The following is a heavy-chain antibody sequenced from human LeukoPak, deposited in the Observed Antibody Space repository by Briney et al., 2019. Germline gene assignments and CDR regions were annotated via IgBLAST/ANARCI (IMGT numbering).Heavy chain of an antibody. CDR1: GFTFSSYS. D-gene: IGHD3-10*01. V-gene: IGHV3-21*01. Sequence: GGSLRLSCAASGFTFSSYSMNWVRQAPGEGLEWVSSISSSSSYIYYADSVKGRFTISRDNAKISLSLQMNSLRAEDTAVYYCARILPYGSGIQDHWGQGTLVTVSS. CDR2: ISSSSSYI. J-gene: IGHJ4*02. CDR3: ARILPYGSGIQDH.